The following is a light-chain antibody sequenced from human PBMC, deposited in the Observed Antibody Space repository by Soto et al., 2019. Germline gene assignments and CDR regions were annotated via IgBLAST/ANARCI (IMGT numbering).Light chain of an antibody. CDR1: QSVNFY. Sequence: EIVLTQSPGSLSLSPGERATLSCRASQSVNFYLAWYQQKPGQAPRLLISDASSRATDVPDRFSGSGSGTDFSLTISRLEPEDFAVYYCQQRSNWSITFGQGTRLEIK. V-gene: IGKV3D-20*02. CDR3: QQRSNWSIT. J-gene: IGKJ5*01. CDR2: DAS.